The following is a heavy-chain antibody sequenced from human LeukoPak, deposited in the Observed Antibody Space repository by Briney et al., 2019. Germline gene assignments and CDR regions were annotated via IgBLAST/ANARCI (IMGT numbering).Heavy chain of an antibody. CDR2: IYPGDSDT. V-gene: IGHV5-51*01. D-gene: IGHD5-18*01. CDR3: ARRALEGASYSSGYDFDY. J-gene: IGHJ4*02. CDR1: GYSFTNYW. Sequence: GESLKISCKGSGYSFTNYWIGWVRQMPGKGLEWMGIIYPGDSDTRYRPSFQGQVTMSADKSISTAYLQWSSLKASDTAMYYCARRALEGASYSSGYDFDYWGQGTLVTVSS.